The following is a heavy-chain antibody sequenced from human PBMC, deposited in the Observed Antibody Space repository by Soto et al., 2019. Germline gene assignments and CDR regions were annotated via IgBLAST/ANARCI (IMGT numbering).Heavy chain of an antibody. CDR1: GDSMTKYY. J-gene: IGHJ4*02. CDR2: VYTSGST. Sequence: SETLSLTCTVSGDSMTKYYWSWIRQPAGKGLEWIGRVYTSGSTNYNPSLKSRVTMSIDTSNNHFSLTLKSVTAADTAVYYCARTVGAAYYFDFWGQGALVTSPQ. D-gene: IGHD1-26*01. CDR3: ARTVGAAYYFDF. V-gene: IGHV4-4*07.